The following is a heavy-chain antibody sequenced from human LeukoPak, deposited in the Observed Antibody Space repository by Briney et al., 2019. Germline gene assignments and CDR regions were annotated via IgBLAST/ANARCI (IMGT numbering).Heavy chain of an antibody. D-gene: IGHD3-10*01. CDR1: GGSISSYY. V-gene: IGHV4-59*01. Sequence: SETLSLTCTVSGGSISSYYWTWIRQPPGKGLEWIGYIYYSGSTNYNPSLKSRVTISVDTSKNQFSLKLSSVTAADTAVYYCARGKVRGVRFDHWGQGTLVTVSS. CDR2: IYYSGST. J-gene: IGHJ4*02. CDR3: ARGKVRGVRFDH.